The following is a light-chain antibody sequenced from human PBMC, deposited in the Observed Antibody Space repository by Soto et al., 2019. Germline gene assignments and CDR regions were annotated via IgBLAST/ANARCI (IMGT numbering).Light chain of an antibody. CDR3: QQYRT. CDR2: EAS. V-gene: IGKV3D-15*01. J-gene: IGKJ1*01. Sequence: EIVMTQSPATLSVYPGDRATLSCRASQSVDNDLAWYQQKPGQAPRLLIYEASSRATGIPDRFSGSGSGTDFTLTISRLEPEDFAVYYCQQYRTFGQGTKVDIK. CDR1: QSVDND.